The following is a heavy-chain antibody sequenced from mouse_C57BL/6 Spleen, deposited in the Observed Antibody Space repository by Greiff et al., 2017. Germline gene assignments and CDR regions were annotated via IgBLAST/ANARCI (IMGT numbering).Heavy chain of an antibody. CDR3: ARDGYGGAMDY. V-gene: IGHV1-64*01. D-gene: IGHD2-3*01. J-gene: IGHJ4*01. Sequence: VQLQQSGAELVKPGASVKLSCKASGYTFTSYWMHWVKQRPGQGLEWIGMIHPNSGSTNYNEKFKSKATLTVDKSSSTAYMQLSSLTSEDSAVYYCARDGYGGAMDYWGQGTSVTVSS. CDR2: IHPNSGST. CDR1: GYTFTSYW.